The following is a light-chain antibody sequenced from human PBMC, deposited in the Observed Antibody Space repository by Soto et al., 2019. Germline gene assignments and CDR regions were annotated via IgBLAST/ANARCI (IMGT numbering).Light chain of an antibody. J-gene: IGKJ2*01. CDR1: QSVSSSY. CDR2: AAS. V-gene: IGKV3-20*01. Sequence: EIVLTQSPGTLSLSPGERATLSCRASQSVSSSYLAWYQQKPGQAPRLLIYAASSRATGIPDRFSGSGSVTDFTLTIISLEPEDFAVYFCQQYGSSPGYTFGQGTKLEIK. CDR3: QQYGSSPGYT.